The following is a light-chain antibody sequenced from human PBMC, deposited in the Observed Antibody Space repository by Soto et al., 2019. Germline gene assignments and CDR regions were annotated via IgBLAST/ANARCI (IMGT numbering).Light chain of an antibody. Sequence: DIQLTQSPSFLSASLGDRVTITCRSSQGISSYLAWYQQKPGKAPKLLIYAASTLHSGVPSRFSGSGSGTEFTLTISSLQPEDFATYYCQQLNSYLYTFGQGTKLEIK. V-gene: IGKV1-9*01. CDR1: QGISSY. CDR2: AAS. J-gene: IGKJ2*01. CDR3: QQLNSYLYT.